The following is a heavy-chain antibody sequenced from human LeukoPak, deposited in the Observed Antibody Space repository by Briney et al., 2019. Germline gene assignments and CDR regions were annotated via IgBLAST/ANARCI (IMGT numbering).Heavy chain of an antibody. Sequence: PSQTLSLTCTVSGGSISSGDYYWSWIRQPPGKGLEWIGYIYYSGSTYYNPSLKSRVTISVDTSKNQFSLELSSVTAADTAVYYCARENGDLSNTYYFDYWGQGTLVTVSS. CDR1: GGSISSGDYY. V-gene: IGHV4-30-4*01. CDR2: IYYSGST. D-gene: IGHD4-17*01. CDR3: ARENGDLSNTYYFDY. J-gene: IGHJ4*02.